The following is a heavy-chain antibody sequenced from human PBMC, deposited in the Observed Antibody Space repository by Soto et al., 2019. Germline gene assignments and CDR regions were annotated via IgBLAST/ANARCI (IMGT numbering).Heavy chain of an antibody. V-gene: IGHV1-69*02. Sequence: ASVKVSCKASGGTFSSYTISWVRQAPGQGLEWMGRIIPILGIANYAQKFQGRVTITAAKSTSTAYMELSSLRSEDTAVHYCPSGARASGEYCSGGSCYGGYFDYWGQGTLVTVSS. CDR2: IIPILGIA. CDR3: PSGARASGEYCSGGSCYGGYFDY. CDR1: GGTFSSYT. D-gene: IGHD2-15*01. J-gene: IGHJ4*02.